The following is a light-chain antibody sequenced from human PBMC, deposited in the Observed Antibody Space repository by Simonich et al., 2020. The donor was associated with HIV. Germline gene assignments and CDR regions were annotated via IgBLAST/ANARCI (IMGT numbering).Light chain of an antibody. CDR1: QGISSA. Sequence: AIQLTQSPSSLSASVGERVTITFRASQGISSALAWYQQKPGKAPKLLIYDASSLESGVPSRFSGSGSGTDFTLTISSLQPEDFATYYCQQFNSYPQTFGQGTRLEIK. J-gene: IGKJ5*01. CDR3: QQFNSYPQT. CDR2: DAS. V-gene: IGKV1-13*02.